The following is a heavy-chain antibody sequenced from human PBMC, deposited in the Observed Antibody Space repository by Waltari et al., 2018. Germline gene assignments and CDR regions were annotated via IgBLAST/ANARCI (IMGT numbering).Heavy chain of an antibody. J-gene: IGHJ6*02. D-gene: IGHD6-25*01. CDR2: ISWDGGST. CDR1: GFTFDDYT. Sequence: EVQLVESGGVVVQPGGSLRLSCAASGFTFDDYTMHWVRQAPGKGLEWVSLISWDGGSTYYADSVKGRFTISRDNSKNSLYLQMNSLRTEDTALYYCAKDQAALIHYYYGMDVWGQGTTVTVSS. CDR3: AKDQAALIHYYYGMDV. V-gene: IGHV3-43*01.